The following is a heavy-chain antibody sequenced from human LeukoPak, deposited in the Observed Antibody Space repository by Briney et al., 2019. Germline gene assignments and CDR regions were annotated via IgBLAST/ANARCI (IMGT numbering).Heavy chain of an antibody. Sequence: GGSLRLSCAASGFTFNNYGMHWVRQAPGKGLEWVTFIRYDGSNKYYADSVKGRFTISRDNSKNTLYLQMNSLRAEDTAVYYCAKGGGSRRDYWGQGTLVTVSS. V-gene: IGHV3-30*02. J-gene: IGHJ4*02. CDR2: IRYDGSNK. D-gene: IGHD2-15*01. CDR1: GFTFNNYG. CDR3: AKGGGSRRDY.